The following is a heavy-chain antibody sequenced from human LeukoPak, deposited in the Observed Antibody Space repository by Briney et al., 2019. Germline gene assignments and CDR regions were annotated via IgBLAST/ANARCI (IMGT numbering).Heavy chain of an antibody. CDR1: GFIFDNYA. V-gene: IGHV3-43*02. Sequence: GGSLRLSCAAPGFIFDNYAIHWVRQAPGKGLEWVSLISGDGGSTFYADSVRGRFTISRDNAKNSLYLQMNSLRAEDTAVYHCAREYYDGSGNLFDYWGQGTPVTVSS. J-gene: IGHJ4*02. CDR3: AREYYDGSGNLFDY. CDR2: ISGDGGST. D-gene: IGHD3-10*01.